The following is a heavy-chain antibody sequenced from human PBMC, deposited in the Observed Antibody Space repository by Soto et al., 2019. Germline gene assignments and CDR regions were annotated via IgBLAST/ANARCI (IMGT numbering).Heavy chain of an antibody. Sequence: QVQLVQSGAEVKKPGASVKVSCKASGYTFTSYGISWVRQAPGQGLEWMGWISAYNGNTNYAQKLQGRVTMTTDTATSTAYMELRSLRSDDTAVYYCARVGIYYDSSGYYHPNWFDPWGQGTLVTVSS. V-gene: IGHV1-18*01. J-gene: IGHJ5*02. CDR1: GYTFTSYG. D-gene: IGHD3-22*01. CDR2: ISAYNGNT. CDR3: ARVGIYYDSSGYYHPNWFDP.